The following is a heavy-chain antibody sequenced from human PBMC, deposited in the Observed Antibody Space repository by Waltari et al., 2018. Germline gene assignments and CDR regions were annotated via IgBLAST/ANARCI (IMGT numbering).Heavy chain of an antibody. Sequence: QVQLVESGGGVVQPGRSLRLSCAASGFTFSRYGMPWFRPAPGKGLEWVAVIWYDGSNKYYADSVKGRFTISRDNSKNTLYLQMNSLRAEDTAVYYCAKDLWAAAGLFDYWGQGTLVTVSS. J-gene: IGHJ4*02. V-gene: IGHV3-33*06. CDR3: AKDLWAAAGLFDY. CDR1: GFTFSRYG. CDR2: IWYDGSNK. D-gene: IGHD6-13*01.